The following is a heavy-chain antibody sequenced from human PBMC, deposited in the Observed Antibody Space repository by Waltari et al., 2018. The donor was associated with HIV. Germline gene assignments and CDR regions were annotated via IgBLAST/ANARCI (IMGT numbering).Heavy chain of an antibody. CDR3: AQWARLVAHEYYGLDV. J-gene: IGHJ6*02. CDR2: VLPLLGTT. D-gene: IGHD1-26*01. V-gene: IGHV1-69*04. Sequence: QVQLVQSGAEAKKPGSSVRVSCKASASTCRKDVVNWVRQAPGQGLEWMGRVLPLLGTTDYAQKFQGRLTITADRSTSTAYMEMRSLKSEDTGIYYRAQWARLVAHEYYGLDVWGQGTTVIVSS. CDR1: ASTCRKDV.